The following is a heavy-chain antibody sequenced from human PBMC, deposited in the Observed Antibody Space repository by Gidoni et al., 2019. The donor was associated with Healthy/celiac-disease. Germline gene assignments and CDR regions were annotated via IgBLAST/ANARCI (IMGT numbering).Heavy chain of an antibody. CDR1: GFTFSSYS. Sequence: EVQLVESGGGLVQPGGSLRLSCAASGFTFSSYSMNWVRQAPGKGLEWVSYISSSSSTIYYADSVKGRFTISRDNAKNSLYLQMNSLRAEDTAVYYCASYDYGGKLGIGRTAYYYGMDVWGQGTTVTVSS. CDR3: ASYDYGGKLGIGRTAYYYGMDV. V-gene: IGHV3-48*01. CDR2: ISSSSSTI. D-gene: IGHD4-17*01. J-gene: IGHJ6*02.